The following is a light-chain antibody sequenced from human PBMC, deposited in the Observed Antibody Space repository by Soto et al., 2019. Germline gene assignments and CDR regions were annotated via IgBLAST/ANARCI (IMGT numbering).Light chain of an antibody. Sequence: QSVLTQPPSASGTPGQRVTISCSGSRSNIGSNAVNWYQQLPGTAPKLLIYSNNQRPSGVPDRFSGSKSGTSASLAISGLQSEDEADYYCAAWDDSLSGWVFGGGTKVTVL. CDR1: RSNIGSNA. CDR3: AAWDDSLSGWV. CDR2: SNN. J-gene: IGLJ3*02. V-gene: IGLV1-44*01.